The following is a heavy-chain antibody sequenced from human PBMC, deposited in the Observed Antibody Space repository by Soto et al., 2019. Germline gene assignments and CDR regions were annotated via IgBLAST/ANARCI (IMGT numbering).Heavy chain of an antibody. J-gene: IGHJ6*02. CDR1: GYTFTSYG. CDR2: INPSGGST. V-gene: IGHV1-46*01. CDR3: ARGRYCSGGTCYGMDV. D-gene: IGHD2-15*01. Sequence: ASVKVSCKASGYTFTSYGISWVRQAPGQGLEWMGIINPSGGSTSYAQKFQGRVTMTRDTSTSTVYMELSSLRSEDTAVYYCARGRYCSGGTCYGMDVWGQGTTVTVSS.